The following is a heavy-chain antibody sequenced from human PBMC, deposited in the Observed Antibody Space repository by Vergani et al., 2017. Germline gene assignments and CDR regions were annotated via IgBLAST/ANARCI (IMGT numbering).Heavy chain of an antibody. CDR2: FDPEDGET. CDR1: GYTLTELS. D-gene: IGHD3-3*01. Sequence: QVQLVQSGAEVKKPGASVKVSCKVSGYTLTELSMHWVRQAPGKGLEWMGGFDPEDGETIYAQKFQGRVTMTEDTSTDTAYMELSSLRSEDTAVYYCARAPSYDFWSGYYLRSTRYYMDVWGKGTTVTVSS. J-gene: IGHJ6*03. V-gene: IGHV1-24*01. CDR3: ARAPSYDFWSGYYLRSTRYYMDV.